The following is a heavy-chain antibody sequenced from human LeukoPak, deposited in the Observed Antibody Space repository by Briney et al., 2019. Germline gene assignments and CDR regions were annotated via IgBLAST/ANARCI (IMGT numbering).Heavy chain of an antibody. CDR3: ARDSGIAVAAE. CDR1: GFTFSSYS. J-gene: IGHJ4*02. V-gene: IGHV3-21*01. D-gene: IGHD6-19*01. CDR2: ISSSSSYI. Sequence: GGSLRLSCAASGFTFSSYSMNWVRQAPGKGLEWVSSISSSSSYIYYADPVKGRFTISRDNDKHSLYLQMNSLRAEDTAVYYCARDSGIAVAAEWGQGTLVTVSS.